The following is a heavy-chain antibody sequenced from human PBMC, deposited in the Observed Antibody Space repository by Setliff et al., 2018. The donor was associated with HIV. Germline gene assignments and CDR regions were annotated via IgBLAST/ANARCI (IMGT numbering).Heavy chain of an antibody. J-gene: IGHJ4*02. CDR3: AREFSSSSFDQ. D-gene: IGHD6-6*01. CDR1: GGSISSGSHY. Sequence: TCSVSGGSISSGSHYWGWIRQAPGKGLEWIGNIYYSGTTFYNPSLKSRVSISVDTSRNEFSLKLTSVTAADTAVYYCAREFSSSSFDQWGQGTRVTVSS. CDR2: IYYSGTT. V-gene: IGHV4-39*02.